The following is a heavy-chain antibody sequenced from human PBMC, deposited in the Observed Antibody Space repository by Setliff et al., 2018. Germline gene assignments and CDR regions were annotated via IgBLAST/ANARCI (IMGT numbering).Heavy chain of an antibody. V-gene: IGHV4-4*07. CDR2: IYISGST. Sequence: SETLSLTCTVSGDSWSWIRQPAGKGLEWIGRIYISGSTNFNPSLKSRVTISVDTSKKQFSLKLSSVTAADTAVYYCVRESRSTWYRRDFWGQGTLVTVSS. CDR3: VRESRSTWYRRDF. J-gene: IGHJ4*02. CDR1: GDS. D-gene: IGHD6-13*01.